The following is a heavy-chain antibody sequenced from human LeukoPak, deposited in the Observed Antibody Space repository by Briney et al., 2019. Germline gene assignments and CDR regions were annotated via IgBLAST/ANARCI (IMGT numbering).Heavy chain of an antibody. Sequence: GESLKISCKGSGYRFTSYWIGLVRPMPGKGLEWMGIIYPGDSDTRYSPSFQGQVTISADKSISTAYLQWSSLKGSDTAMYYCARYFGYCSSTSCYAYFDYWGQGTLVTVSS. D-gene: IGHD2-2*01. CDR2: IYPGDSDT. J-gene: IGHJ4*02. CDR1: GYRFTSYW. CDR3: ARYFGYCSSTSCYAYFDY. V-gene: IGHV5-51*01.